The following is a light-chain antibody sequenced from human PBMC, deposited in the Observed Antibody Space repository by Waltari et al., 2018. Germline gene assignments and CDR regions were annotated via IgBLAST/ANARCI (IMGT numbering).Light chain of an antibody. Sequence: SSELTQDPAVSVALGQTVRIPFQGDSLRTSYASWYQLKPGPAPVLVISGKDKRPSGIPDRISWDSSGATASLTITGAQAEDEADYYCSSRNGRANQVVFAGGTKVTVL. J-gene: IGLJ3*02. CDR1: SLRTSY. CDR3: SSRNGRANQVV. V-gene: IGLV3-19*01. CDR2: GKD.